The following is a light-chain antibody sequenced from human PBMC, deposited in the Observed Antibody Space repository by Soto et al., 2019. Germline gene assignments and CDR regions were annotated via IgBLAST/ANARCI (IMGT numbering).Light chain of an antibody. CDR2: KVS. Sequence: DVVLTQSPLSLTVTLGQAASISCRSTQRLVFSDGDTYLSWYHQRPGQPPRRLIYKVSQRDSGVPDRFSGSGSGTYFTQKISRVEAEDVGVYYWKQAAAWAWTFGQGTKVEIK. CDR3: KQAAAWAWT. V-gene: IGKV2-30*01. J-gene: IGKJ1*01. CDR1: QRLVFSDGDTY.